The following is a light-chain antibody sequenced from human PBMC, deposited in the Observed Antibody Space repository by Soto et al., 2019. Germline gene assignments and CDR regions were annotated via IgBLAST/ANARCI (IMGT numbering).Light chain of an antibody. CDR2: RAS. CDR1: QTVYSN. Sequence: EIVMTQSPATLSVSPGERATLSCRASQTVYSNVAWYQQRPGQAPRLLIYRASSRAIDIPARFSGSGSGTEFTLTISSLQSEDSAVYYCQQYDNYPLTFGGGTKVEI. J-gene: IGKJ4*01. CDR3: QQYDNYPLT. V-gene: IGKV3-15*01.